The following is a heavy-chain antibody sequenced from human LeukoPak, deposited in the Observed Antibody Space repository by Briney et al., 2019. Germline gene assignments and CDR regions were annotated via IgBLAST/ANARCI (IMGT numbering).Heavy chain of an antibody. V-gene: IGHV3-23*01. D-gene: IGHD3-3*01. CDR1: GFTFSSYA. J-gene: IGHJ4*02. CDR2: ISGSGGST. CDR3: AKGVGYDFWSGSLY. Sequence: PGGSLRLSCAASGFTFSSYAMSWVRQAPGKGLEWVSAISGSGGSTYYADSVKGRFTISRDNSKNTLYLQMNSLRAEDTAVYYCAKGVGYDFWSGSLYWGQGTLVTVSS.